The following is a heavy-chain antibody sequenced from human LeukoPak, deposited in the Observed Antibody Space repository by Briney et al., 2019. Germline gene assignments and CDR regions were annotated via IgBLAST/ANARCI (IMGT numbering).Heavy chain of an antibody. Sequence: SETLSLTCTVPGGSISSSSYYWGWIRQPPGKGLEWIGSIYYSGSTYYNPSLKSRVTISVDTSKNQFSLKLSSVTAADTAVYYCAVYYYDSSGYFDYWGQGTLVTVSS. V-gene: IGHV4-39*01. CDR3: AVYYYDSSGYFDY. CDR1: GGSISSSSYY. CDR2: IYYSGST. D-gene: IGHD3-22*01. J-gene: IGHJ4*02.